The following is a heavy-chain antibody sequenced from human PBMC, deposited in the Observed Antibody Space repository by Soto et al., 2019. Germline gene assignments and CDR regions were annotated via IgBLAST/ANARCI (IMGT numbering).Heavy chain of an antibody. D-gene: IGHD2-2*01. Sequence: QVQLQESGPGLVKPSETLSLTCTVSGGSISSYYWSWIRQPPGKGLEWIGYIYYSGSTNYNPSLKSRVTISVATSKNQFSRKLSSVTAADTAVYYCARRYCSSTSCYNWFDPWGQGTLVTVSS. CDR3: ARRYCSSTSCYNWFDP. J-gene: IGHJ5*02. CDR1: GGSISSYY. V-gene: IGHV4-59*08. CDR2: IYYSGST.